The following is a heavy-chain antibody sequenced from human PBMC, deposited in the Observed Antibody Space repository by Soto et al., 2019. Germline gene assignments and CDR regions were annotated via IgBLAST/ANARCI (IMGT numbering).Heavy chain of an antibody. Sequence: GGSLRLSCAASGFTFDKFSMSWVRQAPGKGLEWVSSITASGGTTFYADSLKGRFTISRDNSKNTLFLQMSGLGAEDSALYYCAKAKNWGGNYFANWGQGTQVTVSS. CDR3: AKAKNWGGNYFAN. D-gene: IGHD3-10*01. J-gene: IGHJ4*02. CDR1: GFTFDKFS. V-gene: IGHV3-23*01. CDR2: ITASGGTT.